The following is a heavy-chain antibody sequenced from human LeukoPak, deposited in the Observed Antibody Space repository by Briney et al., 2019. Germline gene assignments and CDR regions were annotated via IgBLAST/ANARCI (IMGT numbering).Heavy chain of an antibody. Sequence: GGSLRLSCTASGFTFGDYAMSWVRQTPGKGLEWVGFIRSKAYGGATEYAASVKGRFTISRDDSKSIAYPQMNSLKTEDTAVYYCTRDTRPGYCSSTSCWMYYYYMDVWGKGTTVTVSS. J-gene: IGHJ6*03. D-gene: IGHD2-2*01. V-gene: IGHV3-49*04. CDR1: GFTFGDYA. CDR3: TRDTRPGYCSSTSCWMYYYYMDV. CDR2: IRSKAYGGAT.